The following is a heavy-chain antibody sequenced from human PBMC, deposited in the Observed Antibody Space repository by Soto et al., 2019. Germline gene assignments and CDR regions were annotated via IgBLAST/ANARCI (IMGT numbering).Heavy chain of an antibody. D-gene: IGHD2-21*02. CDR1: GYTFTSYA. CDR2: INAGNGNT. V-gene: IGHV1-3*01. Sequence: AASVKVSFKSSGYTFTSYAMHGVRQAPGQRLEWMGWINAGNGNTTYSKKFQDRVTITRDTSASTAYMELSSLRSEAPAVYYCARSIVVVTALDYWGQGTLVTVSS. CDR3: ARSIVVVTALDY. J-gene: IGHJ4*02.